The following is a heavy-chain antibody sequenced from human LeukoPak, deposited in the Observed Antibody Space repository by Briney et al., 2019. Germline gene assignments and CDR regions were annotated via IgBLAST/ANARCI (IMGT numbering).Heavy chain of an antibody. Sequence: SVTVSCKASGGTFSSYAISWVRQAPGQGLEWMGGIIPIFGTANYAQKFRGRVTITADKSTRTAYMELSSLRSEDTAVYYCASGEKRWLQLFDYWGQGTLVTVSS. CDR2: IIPIFGTA. D-gene: IGHD5-24*01. J-gene: IGHJ4*02. V-gene: IGHV1-69*06. CDR3: ASGEKRWLQLFDY. CDR1: GGTFSSYA.